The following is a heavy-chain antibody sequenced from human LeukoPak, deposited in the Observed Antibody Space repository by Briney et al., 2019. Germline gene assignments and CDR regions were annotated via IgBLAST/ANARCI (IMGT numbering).Heavy chain of an antibody. V-gene: IGHV4-59*12. J-gene: IGHJ4*02. CDR3: ARGRSPYYFDY. CDR2: IYHSGST. Sequence: SETLSLTCTVSGGSISSYYWSWIRQPPGKGLEWIGYIYHSGSTYYNPSLKSRVTISVDRSKNQFSLKLSFVTAADTAVYYCARGRSPYYFDYWGQGTLVTVSS. CDR1: GGSISSYY.